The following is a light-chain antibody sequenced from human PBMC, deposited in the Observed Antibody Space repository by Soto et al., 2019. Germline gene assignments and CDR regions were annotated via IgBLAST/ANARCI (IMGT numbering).Light chain of an antibody. CDR3: SSCTSSNTLLYV. V-gene: IGLV2-14*01. CDR1: SSDVGYHNY. J-gene: IGLJ1*01. Sequence: QSALTQPASVSGSPGQSITISCTGNSSDVGYHNYVSWYRQHPGKAPRLMIYEVNNRPSGVSNRFSGSESGNTASLTISGLQAEDEADYYCSSCTSSNTLLYVFGTGTKVTVL. CDR2: EVN.